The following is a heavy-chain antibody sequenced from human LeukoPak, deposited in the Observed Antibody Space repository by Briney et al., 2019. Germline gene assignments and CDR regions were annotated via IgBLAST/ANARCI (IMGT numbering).Heavy chain of an antibody. Sequence: GGSLRLSSAASGFTVSSNYMSWVRQAPGKGLEWVSVIYSGGSTYYADSVKGRFTISRDNSKNTLYLQMNSLRAEDTAVYYCARDLAGYCSGGSCYSDYWGQGTLVTVSS. J-gene: IGHJ4*02. V-gene: IGHV3-53*01. D-gene: IGHD2-15*01. CDR2: IYSGGST. CDR1: GFTVSSNY. CDR3: ARDLAGYCSGGSCYSDY.